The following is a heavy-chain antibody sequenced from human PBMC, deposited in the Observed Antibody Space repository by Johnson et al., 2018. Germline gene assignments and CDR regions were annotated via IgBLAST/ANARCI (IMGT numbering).Heavy chain of an antibody. Sequence: VQLVETGAEVKKPGSSVKVSCKASGGTFSSYAISWVRQAPGQGLEWMGGIIPIFGTANYAQKFQGRVTFTADESTGTPYMALSSLRSEETAVYYCAREGAAAGSYYYGMDVWGQGTTVTVSS. CDR3: AREGAAAGSYYYGMDV. CDR2: IIPIFGTA. D-gene: IGHD6-13*01. J-gene: IGHJ6*02. CDR1: GGTFSSYA. V-gene: IGHV1-69*01.